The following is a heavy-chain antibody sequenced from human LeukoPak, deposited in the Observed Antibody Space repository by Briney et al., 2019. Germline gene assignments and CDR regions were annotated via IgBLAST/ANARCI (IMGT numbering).Heavy chain of an antibody. CDR1: GCSISSYY. CDR2: IYYSGNT. CDR3: ARGLSSSSGFGY. Sequence: SETLSLTCTVSGCSISSYYWSWIRQPPGKGLEWIGYIYYSGNTNYNPSLKSRVTISVDTSKNQFSLKLSSVTAADTAVYYCARGLSSSSGFGYWGQGTLVTVSS. D-gene: IGHD6-6*01. V-gene: IGHV4-59*01. J-gene: IGHJ4*02.